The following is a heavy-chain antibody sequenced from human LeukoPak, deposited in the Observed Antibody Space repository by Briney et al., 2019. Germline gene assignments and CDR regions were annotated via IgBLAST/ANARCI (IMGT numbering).Heavy chain of an antibody. J-gene: IGHJ4*02. CDR1: GFTFSSYG. D-gene: IGHD2-2*01. CDR2: IRYDGSNK. Sequence: GGSLRLSRAASGFTFSSYGMHWVRQAPGKGLEWVAFIRYDGSNKYYADSVKGRFTISRDNSKNTLYLQMNSLRAEDTAVYYCARGFCSSTSCYGIYYFDYWGQGTLVSVSS. V-gene: IGHV3-30*02. CDR3: ARGFCSSTSCYGIYYFDY.